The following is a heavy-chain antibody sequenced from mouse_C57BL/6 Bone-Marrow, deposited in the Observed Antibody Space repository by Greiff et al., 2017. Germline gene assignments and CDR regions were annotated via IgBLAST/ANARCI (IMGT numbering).Heavy chain of an antibody. V-gene: IGHV6-6*01. Sequence: EVNLVESGGGLVQPGGSMKLSCAASGFTFSDAWMDWVRQSPEKGLEWVAEIRNKANNHATYYAESVKGRFTISRDDSKSSVYLQMNSLRAEDTGIYDCARGDWSYDCDYWGQGTTLTVSS. CDR3: ARGDWSYDCDY. D-gene: IGHD1-1*01. J-gene: IGHJ2*01. CDR1: GFTFSDAW. CDR2: IRNKANNHAT.